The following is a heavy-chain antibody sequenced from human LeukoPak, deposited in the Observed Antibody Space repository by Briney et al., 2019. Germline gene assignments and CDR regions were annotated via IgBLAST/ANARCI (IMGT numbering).Heavy chain of an antibody. J-gene: IGHJ4*02. V-gene: IGHV4-39*01. D-gene: IGHD5-12*01. CDR1: GGSITSTNYY. Sequence: PSQTLSLTCTVSGGSITSTNYYWAWIRQPPGKGLERIGSISYSGSPYYNSSLNSRVTISIDTSKNLFSLKLSSVTAADTAVYFCASFIVATTFYFDYWGQGTLVTVSS. CDR2: ISYSGSP. CDR3: ASFIVATTFYFDY.